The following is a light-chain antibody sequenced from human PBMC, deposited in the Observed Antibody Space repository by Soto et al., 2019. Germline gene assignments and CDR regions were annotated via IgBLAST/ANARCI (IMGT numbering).Light chain of an antibody. Sequence: DIQMTQFPSTLSASVGDRVTITCRASESISSWLAWYQQKPGKAPKILIYKASTLQSGVPSRFTGSGSGTEFTLTISSLQPDDFAPYYCQHYSVFPLTFGGGTKVEIK. CDR2: KAS. J-gene: IGKJ4*01. CDR3: QHYSVFPLT. V-gene: IGKV1-5*03. CDR1: ESISSW.